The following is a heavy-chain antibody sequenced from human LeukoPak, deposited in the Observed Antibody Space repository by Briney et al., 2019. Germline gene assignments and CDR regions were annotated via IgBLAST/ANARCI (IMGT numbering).Heavy chain of an antibody. CDR3: ARGNYRIRYFDLDYYYYGMDV. J-gene: IGHJ6*02. D-gene: IGHD3-9*01. V-gene: IGHV4-59*01. CDR2: IYYSGST. Sequence: SETLSLTCTVSGGSISSYYWSWIRQPPGKGLEWIGYIYYSGSTNYNPSLKSRVTISVDTSKNQFSLKLSSVTAVDTAVYYCARGNYRIRYFDLDYYYYGMDVWGQGTTVTVSS. CDR1: GGSISSYY.